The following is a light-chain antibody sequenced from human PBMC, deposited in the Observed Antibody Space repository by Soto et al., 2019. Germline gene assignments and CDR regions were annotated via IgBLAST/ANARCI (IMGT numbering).Light chain of an antibody. V-gene: IGKV3-20*01. CDR2: AAS. CDR1: QNLGSGY. J-gene: IGKJ2*01. Sequence: EIVLTQSPGTLSLSPGDRATLSCRASQNLGSGYLAWYQQKPGQAPRILIYAASSRATGIPDRFSGSGSGTDFSLTISRLEPEDFATYFCQQSYHNPRTFGQGTTLEI. CDR3: QQSYHNPRT.